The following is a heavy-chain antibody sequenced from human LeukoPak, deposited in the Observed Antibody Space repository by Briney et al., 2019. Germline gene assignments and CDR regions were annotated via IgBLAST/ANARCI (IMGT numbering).Heavy chain of an antibody. CDR3: AADHMASSSWYGRGNAFDI. CDR1: GFSFTSSA. J-gene: IGHJ3*02. V-gene: IGHV1-58*02. CDR2: IVVGSGNT. Sequence: GTSVNVSCKASGFSFTSSAMQWVRQARGQRLEWIGWIVVGSGNTNYAQKFQERVTITRDMSTSTAYMELSSLRSEDTAVYYCAADHMASSSWYGRGNAFDIWGQGTMVTVSS. D-gene: IGHD6-13*01.